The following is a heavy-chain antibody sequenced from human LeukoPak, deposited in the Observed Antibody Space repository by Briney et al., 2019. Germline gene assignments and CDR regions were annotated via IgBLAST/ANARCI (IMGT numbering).Heavy chain of an antibody. J-gene: IGHJ4*02. Sequence: SETLSLTCTVSAGSIRSYYWSWIRQPPGKGLEWLGYIYYSGSTNYNPSLKSRVTISVDTSKNQFSLKLSSVAAADTAVYYCASIPYYDFWSGKTSNWGQGTLVTVSS. CDR3: ASIPYYDFWSGKTSN. CDR1: AGSIRSYY. D-gene: IGHD3-3*01. V-gene: IGHV4-59*01. CDR2: IYYSGST.